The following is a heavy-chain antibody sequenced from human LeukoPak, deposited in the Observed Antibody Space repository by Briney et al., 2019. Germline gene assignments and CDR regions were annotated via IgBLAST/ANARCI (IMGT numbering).Heavy chain of an antibody. CDR1: GGSISSYY. V-gene: IGHV4-59*01. CDR2: IYYSGST. CDR3: ARDGPSEDGYNWFRYFDL. D-gene: IGHD5-24*01. J-gene: IGHJ2*01. Sequence: PSETLSLTCTVSGGSISSYYWSWIRQPPGKGLEWIGYIYYSGSTNYNPSLKSRVTISVDTSKNQFSPKLSSVTAADTAVYYCARDGPSEDGYNWFRYFDLWGRGTLVTVSS.